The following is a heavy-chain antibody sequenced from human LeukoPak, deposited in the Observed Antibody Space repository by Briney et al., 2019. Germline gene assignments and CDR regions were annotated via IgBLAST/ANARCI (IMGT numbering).Heavy chain of an antibody. V-gene: IGHV1-2*02. J-gene: IGHJ6*03. CDR3: AASSPYYYYYMDV. D-gene: IGHD6-6*01. Sequence: ASVKVSCKASGYTFTGYYMHWVRQAPGQGLEWMGWINPNSGGTNYAQKFQGRVTITTDESTSTAYMELSSLRSEDTAVYYCAASSPYYYYYMDVWGKGTTVTVSS. CDR1: GYTFTGYY. CDR2: INPNSGGT.